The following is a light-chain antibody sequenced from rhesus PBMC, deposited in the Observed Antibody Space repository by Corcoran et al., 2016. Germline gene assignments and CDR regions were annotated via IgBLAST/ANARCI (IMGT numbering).Light chain of an antibody. CDR1: QSVSRN. Sequence: EIVMTQSPATLALSPGESATLSCRATQSVSRNLAWYHQKPGQAPRLLIYGASSRAPGIPDRFSGSGSGTDFTLTLSSLEPEDVGIYFCLQSINWPLTFGGGTKVELK. CDR2: GAS. V-gene: IGKV3-24*04. CDR3: LQSINWPLT. J-gene: IGKJ4*01.